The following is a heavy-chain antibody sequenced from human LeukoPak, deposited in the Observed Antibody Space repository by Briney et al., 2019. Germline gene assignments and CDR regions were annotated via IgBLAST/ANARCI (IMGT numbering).Heavy chain of an antibody. V-gene: IGHV4-39*02. J-gene: IGHJ5*02. D-gene: IGHD2-8*02. CDR2: ISYSGST. CDR1: GGSFSSSSYY. CDR3: SGAWSINWFDP. Sequence: SETLSLTCSVSGGSFSSSSYYWGWIRQPPGKGLEWIGSISYSGSTFYNPSLKSRVTISVDTSKNHFSLKLSSVTAADTAVYYCSGAWSINWFDPWGQGTLVTVSS.